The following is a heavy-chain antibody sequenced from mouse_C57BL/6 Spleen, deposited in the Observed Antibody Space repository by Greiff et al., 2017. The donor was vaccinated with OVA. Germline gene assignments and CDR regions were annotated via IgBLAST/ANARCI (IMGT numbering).Heavy chain of an antibody. J-gene: IGHJ3*01. CDR2: IDPENGDT. D-gene: IGHD2-1*01. V-gene: IGHV14-4*01. CDR1: GFNIKDDY. CDR3: TRNYGRFAY. Sequence: EVQLQESGAELVRPGASVKLSCTASGFNIKDDYMHWVKQRPEQGLEWIGWIDPENGDTEYASKFQGKATITADTSSNTAYLQLSSLTSEDTAVYYCTRNYGRFAYWGQGTLVTVSA.